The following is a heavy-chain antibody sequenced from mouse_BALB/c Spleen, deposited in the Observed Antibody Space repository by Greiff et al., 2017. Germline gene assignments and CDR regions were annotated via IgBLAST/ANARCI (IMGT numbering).Heavy chain of an antibody. CDR3: ARSYGSTLYYAMDY. CDR1: GFTFSSFG. V-gene: IGHV5-17*02. CDR2: ISSGSSTI. Sequence: EVKLMESGGGLVQPGGSRKLSCAASGFTFSSFGMHWVRQAPEKGLEWVAYISSGSSTIYYADTVKGRFTISRDNPKNTLFLHMTSLRSEDTAMYYCARSYGSTLYYAMDYWGQGTSVTVSS. D-gene: IGHD1-1*01. J-gene: IGHJ4*01.